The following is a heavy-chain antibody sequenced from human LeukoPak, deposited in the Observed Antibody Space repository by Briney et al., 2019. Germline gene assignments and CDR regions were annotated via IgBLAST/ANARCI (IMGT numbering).Heavy chain of an antibody. V-gene: IGHV4-59*12. CDR3: ARDHCSGGSCPFEY. J-gene: IGHJ4*02. D-gene: IGHD2-15*01. Sequence: SETLSLTCTVSGGSISSYYWSWIRQPPGKGLEWIGYIYYSGSTNYNPSLKSRVTISVDTSKNQFSLKLSSVTAADTAVYYCARDHCSGGSCPFEYWGQGTLVTVSS. CDR1: GGSISSYY. CDR2: IYYSGST.